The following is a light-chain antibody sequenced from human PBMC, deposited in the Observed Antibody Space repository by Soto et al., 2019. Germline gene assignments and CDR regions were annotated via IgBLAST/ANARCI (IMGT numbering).Light chain of an antibody. CDR1: QSVDIY. Sequence: ETVLTQSPATLSLTPGERATLSCRASQSVDIYLAWYQQKPGQPPRLLIYDASNRATGVPSRFSGSGSGTDFTLTISSPEPEDFAVYYCQQRRNWPPITFGQGTRLEIK. J-gene: IGKJ5*01. CDR2: DAS. CDR3: QQRRNWPPIT. V-gene: IGKV3-11*01.